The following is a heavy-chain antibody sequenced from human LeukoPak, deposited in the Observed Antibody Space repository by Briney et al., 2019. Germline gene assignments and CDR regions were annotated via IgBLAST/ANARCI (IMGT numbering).Heavy chain of an antibody. CDR3: AYYDSSGYYYGRLRY. CDR1: GFTFSSYA. J-gene: IGHJ4*02. Sequence: GGSLRLSCAASGFTFSSYAMSWVRQTPGKGLEWVSGISAGGGSTLYADSVKGRFTISRDNSKNTLYLHMNNLRVEDTAVYFCAYYDSSGYYYGRLRYWGQGTTVTVSS. D-gene: IGHD3-22*01. CDR2: ISAGGGST. V-gene: IGHV3-23*01.